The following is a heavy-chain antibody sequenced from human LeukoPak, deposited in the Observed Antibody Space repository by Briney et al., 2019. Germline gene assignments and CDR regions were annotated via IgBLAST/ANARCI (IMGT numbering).Heavy chain of an antibody. CDR3: ARAGTVVVSAFDF. CDR2: IYTSGST. V-gene: IGHV4-4*07. D-gene: IGHD3-22*01. CDR1: GGSISSYY. Sequence: PSETLSLTCTVSGGSISSYYWNWLRLPAGEGLEWIGRIYTSGSTNYNPSLKSRVTISIDTSRNQFSLKLSSVTAADTAVYYCARAGTVVVSAFDFWGPGTMVTVSS. J-gene: IGHJ3*01.